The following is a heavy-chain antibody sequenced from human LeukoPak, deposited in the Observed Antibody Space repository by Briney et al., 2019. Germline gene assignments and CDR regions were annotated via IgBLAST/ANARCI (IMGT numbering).Heavy chain of an antibody. CDR2: IYYSGST. D-gene: IGHD3-3*01. CDR3: ASLRSSYYDFWSGYLTDFDY. J-gene: IGHJ4*02. V-gene: IGHV4-39*01. Sequence: PSETLSLTCTVSGGSISSSSYYWGWIRQPPGKGLEWIGSIYYSGSTYYNPSLKSRVTISVDTSKNQFSLKLSSVTAADTAVYYRASLRSSYYDFWSGYLTDFDYWGQGTLVTVSS. CDR1: GGSISSSSYY.